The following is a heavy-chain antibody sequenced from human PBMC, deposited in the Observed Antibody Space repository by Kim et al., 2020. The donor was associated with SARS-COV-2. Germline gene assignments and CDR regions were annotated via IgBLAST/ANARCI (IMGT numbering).Heavy chain of an antibody. J-gene: IGHJ6*02. CDR2: ISYDGSNK. CDR1: GFTFSSYA. D-gene: IGHD6-13*01. Sequence: GGSLRLSCAASGFTFSSYAMHWVRQAPGKGLEWVAVISYDGSNKYYADSVKGRFTISRDNSKNTLYLQMNSLRAEDTAVYYCARGSSWYKSYYYGMDVWGQGTTVTVSS. CDR3: ARGSSWYKSYYYGMDV. V-gene: IGHV3-30-3*01.